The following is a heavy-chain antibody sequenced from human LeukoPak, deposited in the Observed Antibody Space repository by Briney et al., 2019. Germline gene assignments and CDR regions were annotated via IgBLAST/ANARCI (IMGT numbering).Heavy chain of an antibody. CDR1: GFTFSNYT. D-gene: IGHD3-16*01. V-gene: IGHV3-64*01. CDR3: ARETRRGDAFDI. J-gene: IGHJ3*02. Sequence: GGSLRLSCADSGFTFSNYTMHWVRQALETRLEYVSAISSNGGSTYYANSVKGRFTISRDKSKNTVYLKMGSLRAEDMAVYYCARETRRGDAFDIWGQGTMVTVSS. CDR2: ISSNGGST.